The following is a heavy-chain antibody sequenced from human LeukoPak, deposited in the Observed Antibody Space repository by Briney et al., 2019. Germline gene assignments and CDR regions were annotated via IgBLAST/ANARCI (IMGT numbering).Heavy chain of an antibody. CDR2: IKQDGSEK. V-gene: IGHV3-7*01. CDR1: GFTFSSYW. Sequence: GGSLRLSCAASGFTFSSYWMSWVRQAPGKGLEWVANIKQDGSEKYYVDSVKGRFTISRDNAKNSLYLQMNSLRAEDTAVYYCARVYDSSDYYSLADAFDIWGQGTMVAVSS. J-gene: IGHJ3*02. D-gene: IGHD3-22*01. CDR3: ARVYDSSDYYSLADAFDI.